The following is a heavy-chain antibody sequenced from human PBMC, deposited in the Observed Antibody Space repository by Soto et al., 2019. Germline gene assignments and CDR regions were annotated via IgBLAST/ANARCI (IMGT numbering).Heavy chain of an antibody. J-gene: IGHJ6*02. CDR3: AREDDYGYRYINYGLDV. CDR2: ISFDGSKK. CDR1: GFTFKIYA. D-gene: IGHD4-17*01. V-gene: IGHV3-30-3*01. Sequence: QAQLVESGGGVVQPGRSLRLSCAASGFTFKIYALHWVRQAPGKGLEWVAVISFDGSKKYYTDSVKGRFTISRDNLKNTLYLQMNNLRVEDAALYFCAREDDYGYRYINYGLDVWGHWTTVTVSS.